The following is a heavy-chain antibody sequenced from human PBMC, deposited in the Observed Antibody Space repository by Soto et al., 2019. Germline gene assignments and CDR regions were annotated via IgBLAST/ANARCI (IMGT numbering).Heavy chain of an antibody. Sequence: QVQLQESGPGLVKPSETLSLTCTVSGDSISSSYWNWIRQAPGKGLEWIGYIDDTGSTNYNPSLKSRVTLSVDPSNYQYSLKLSSVTAADTAVYYCARGVLEWLLRDSYYYYMDVWGKGTTVTVSS. D-gene: IGHD3-3*01. V-gene: IGHV4-59*01. J-gene: IGHJ6*03. CDR2: IDDTGST. CDR3: ARGVLEWLLRDSYYYYMDV. CDR1: GDSISSSY.